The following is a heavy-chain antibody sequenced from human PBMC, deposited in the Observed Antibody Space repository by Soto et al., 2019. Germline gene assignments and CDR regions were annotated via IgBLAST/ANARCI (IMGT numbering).Heavy chain of an antibody. CDR3: TKYYYDSSGYLDY. Sequence: PGWSLRLSCAASGFTFSSYGMHWVRQAPGKGLEWVAVISYDGSNKYYADSVKGRFTISRDNSKNTLYLQMNSLRAEDTAVYYCTKYYYDSSGYLDYWGQGTLVTVSS. D-gene: IGHD3-22*01. CDR2: ISYDGSNK. J-gene: IGHJ4*02. V-gene: IGHV3-30*18. CDR1: GFTFSSYG.